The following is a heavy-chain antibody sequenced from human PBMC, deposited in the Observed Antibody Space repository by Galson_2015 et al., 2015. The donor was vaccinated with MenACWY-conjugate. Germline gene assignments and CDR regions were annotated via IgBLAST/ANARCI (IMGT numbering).Heavy chain of an antibody. D-gene: IGHD2-2*01. Sequence: QSGAEVKKPGESLKISCKGSGYSFPSYWIGWVRQMPGKGLEWMGRIDPSDSYTRYSPSFQGQVTISVDKSISIAYLQWNSLKASDTAMYYCARHGRQFGQLLSGAFDVWGQGTFVTVSS. V-gene: IGHV5-51*01. CDR2: IDPSDSYT. CDR1: GYSFPSYW. J-gene: IGHJ3*01. CDR3: ARHGRQFGQLLSGAFDV.